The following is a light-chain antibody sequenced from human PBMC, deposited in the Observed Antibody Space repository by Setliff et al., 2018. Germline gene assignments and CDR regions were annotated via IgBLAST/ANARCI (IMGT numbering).Light chain of an antibody. J-gene: IGLJ1*01. CDR2: EVS. Sequence: QSVLTQPASVSGSPGQSNTISCTGTSSDVGGYNYVSWYQQHPGKAPKLMICEVSDRPSGVSNRFSGSKSGNTASLTISGLQAEDGADYYCTSYTSSRTYVFGTGTKV. CDR3: TSYTSSRTYV. CDR1: SSDVGGYNY. V-gene: IGLV2-14*01.